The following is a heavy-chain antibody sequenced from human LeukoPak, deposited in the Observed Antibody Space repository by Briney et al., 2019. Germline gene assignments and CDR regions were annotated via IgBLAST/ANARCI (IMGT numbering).Heavy chain of an antibody. D-gene: IGHD3-10*01. CDR2: IYYSGST. CDR1: GGSISSYY. V-gene: IGHV4-59*01. Sequence: PSETLSLTCTVSGGSISSYYWSWIRQPPGKGLEWIGHIYYSGSTNYNPSLKSRVTISVDTSKNQFSLKLSSVTAADTAVYYCARSDMVRGVIRIDYWGQGTLVTVSS. CDR3: ARSDMVRGVIRIDY. J-gene: IGHJ4*02.